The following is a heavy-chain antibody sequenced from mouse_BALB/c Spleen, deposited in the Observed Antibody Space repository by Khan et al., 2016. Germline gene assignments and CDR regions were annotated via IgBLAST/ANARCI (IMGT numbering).Heavy chain of an antibody. J-gene: IGHJ4*01. CDR2: IWSGGST. CDR3: AIKGGYFDYDCALDY. V-gene: IGHV2-2*01. Sequence: QVQLKESGPGLVQPSQSLSITCTVSGFSLTSNGVHWVRQSPGKGLEWLGVIWSGGSTDYNAAFISRLSISKDNSKSQVFFKINSLQADDTAIYYSAIKGGYFDYDCALDYWGQGTSVTVSS. D-gene: IGHD2-4*01. CDR1: GFSLTSNG.